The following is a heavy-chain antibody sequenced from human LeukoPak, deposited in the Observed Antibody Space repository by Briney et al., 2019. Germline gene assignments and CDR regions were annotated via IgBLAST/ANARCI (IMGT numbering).Heavy chain of an antibody. J-gene: IGHJ5*02. V-gene: IGHV4-4*07. CDR3: ARGGRHCTNGVCYPITVLDP. CDR1: GGSISSYY. D-gene: IGHD2-8*01. CDR2: IYTSGST. Sequence: SETLSLTCTVSGGSISSYYWSWIRQPAGKGLEWIGRIYTSGSTNYNPSLKSRVTMSVDTSKDQFSLKLSSVTAADTAVYYCARGGRHCTNGVCYPITVLDPWGQGTLVTVSS.